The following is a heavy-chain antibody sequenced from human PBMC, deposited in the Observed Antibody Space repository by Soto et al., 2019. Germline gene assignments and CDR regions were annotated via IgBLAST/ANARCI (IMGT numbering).Heavy chain of an antibody. CDR1: GGSFSGYY. D-gene: IGHD6-6*01. V-gene: IGHV4-34*01. CDR2: INHSGST. CDR3: ARASSTLYSSSSATLSPPSTETEGYFQH. Sequence: SETLSLTCAVYGGSFSGYYWSWIRQPPGKGLEWIGEINHSGSTNYNPSLKSRVTISVDTSKNQFSLKLSSVTAADTAVYYCARASSTLYSSSSATLSPPSTETEGYFQHWGQGTLVTVSS. J-gene: IGHJ1*01.